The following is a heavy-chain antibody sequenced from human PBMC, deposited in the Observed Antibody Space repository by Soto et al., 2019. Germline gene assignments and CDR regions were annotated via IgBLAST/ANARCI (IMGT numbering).Heavy chain of an antibody. CDR1: GFTFSSYS. D-gene: IGHD5-18*01. V-gene: IGHV3-21*01. CDR2: ISSSSSYI. J-gene: IGHJ3*02. CDR3: AREVRTAMVTHDAFDI. Sequence: PGGSLRLSCAASGFTFSSYSMNWVRQAPGKGLEWVSSISSSSSYIYYADSVKGRFTISRDNAKNSLYLQMNSLRAEDTAVYYCAREVRTAMVTHDAFDIWGQGTMVTVSS.